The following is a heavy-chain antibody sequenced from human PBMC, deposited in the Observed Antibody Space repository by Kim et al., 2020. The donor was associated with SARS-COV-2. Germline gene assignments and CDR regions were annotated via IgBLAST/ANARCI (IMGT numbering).Heavy chain of an antibody. V-gene: IGHV3-33*05. CDR3: ARDQSAGYSSSWNDC. CDR1: GFTFSSYG. CDR2: ISYDGSNK. J-gene: IGHJ4*02. Sequence: WGSLRLSCAASGFTFSSYGMHWVRQAPGKGLEWVAVISYDGSNKYYADSVKGRFTISRDNSKNTLYLQMNSLRAEDTAVYYCARDQSAGYSSSWNDCWGQGTLVTVSS. D-gene: IGHD6-13*01.